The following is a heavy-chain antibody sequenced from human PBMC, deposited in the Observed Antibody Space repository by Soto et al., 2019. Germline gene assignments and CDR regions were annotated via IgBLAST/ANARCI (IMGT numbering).Heavy chain of an antibody. CDR1: GFPFSSYA. J-gene: IGHJ2*01. Sequence: GGSLRLSCAASGFPFSSYAMSWVRQAPGKGLEWVSAISGSGGSTYYADSVKGRFTISRDNSKNTLYLQMNSLRAEDTAVYYCAGVPVTTYWYFDLWGRGTLVTVSS. CDR2: ISGSGGST. CDR3: AGVPVTTYWYFDL. D-gene: IGHD4-17*01. V-gene: IGHV3-23*01.